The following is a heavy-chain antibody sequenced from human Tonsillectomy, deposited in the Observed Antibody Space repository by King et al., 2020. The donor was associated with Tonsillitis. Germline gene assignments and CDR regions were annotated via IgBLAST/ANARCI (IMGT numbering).Heavy chain of an antibody. Sequence: VQLVESGAEVKKPGASVKVSCKASGYTFTDYYIHWVRQAPGQGLKWMAWINPNNGDSKSAQTFQGRVTMTRDTSMSTAYMELTSLRSDDTAVYYCARGGQEEVDTNWFDPWGKGTLVPVCS. V-gene: IGHV1-2*02. CDR2: INPNNGDS. CDR1: GYTFTDYY. D-gene: IGHD1-26*01. CDR3: ARGGQEEVDTNWFDP. J-gene: IGHJ5*02.